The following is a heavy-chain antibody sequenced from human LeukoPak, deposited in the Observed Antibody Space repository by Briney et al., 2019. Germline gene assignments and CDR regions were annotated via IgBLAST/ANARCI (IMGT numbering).Heavy chain of an antibody. V-gene: IGHV1-18*01. CDR3: AREFMITFGGVILYDY. CDR2: MSAYNGNT. D-gene: IGHD3-16*02. J-gene: IGHJ4*02. CDR1: GYTFTSYG. Sequence: GASVKVSCKASGYTFTSYGISWVRQAPGQGLEWMGWMSAYNGNTNYAQKLQGRVTMTTDTSTSTAYMELRSLRSDDTAVYYCAREFMITFGGVILYDYWGQGTLVTVSS.